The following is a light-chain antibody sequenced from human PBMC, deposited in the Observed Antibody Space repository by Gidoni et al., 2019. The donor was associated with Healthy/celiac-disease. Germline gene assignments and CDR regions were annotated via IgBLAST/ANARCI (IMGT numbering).Light chain of an antibody. Sequence: DIQLTKSPSSLSASVGDRVTITCPASQDISNYLNWYQQKPGNAPKLLIYDASNLETGVPSRFSGSGSGTDFTFTISSLQPEDIATYYCQQYDNRPYTFGQGTKLEIK. J-gene: IGKJ2*01. CDR2: DAS. CDR3: QQYDNRPYT. CDR1: QDISNY. V-gene: IGKV1-33*01.